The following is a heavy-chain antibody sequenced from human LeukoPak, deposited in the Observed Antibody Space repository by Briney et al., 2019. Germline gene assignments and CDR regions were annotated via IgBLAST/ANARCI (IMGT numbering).Heavy chain of an antibody. CDR1: GGTFSSYA. CDR3: ARGATPNYYDSSGYPGPFDY. J-gene: IGHJ4*02. V-gene: IGHV1-69*05. Sequence: SVKVSCKASGGTFSSYAISWVRQAPGQGLEWMGGIIPIFGTANYAQKFQGRVTITTDESTSTAHMELSSLRSEDTAVYYCARGATPNYYDSSGYPGPFDYWGQGTLVTVSS. CDR2: IIPIFGTA. D-gene: IGHD3-22*01.